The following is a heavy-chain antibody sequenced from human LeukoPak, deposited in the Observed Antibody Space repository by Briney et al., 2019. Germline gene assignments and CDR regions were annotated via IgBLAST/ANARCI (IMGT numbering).Heavy chain of an antibody. CDR3: AREGGYSSSWYEGWFDP. CDR1: GYTFTSYG. D-gene: IGHD6-13*01. V-gene: IGHV1-18*01. CDR2: ISAYNGNT. Sequence: ASVKVSCKASGYTFTSYGISWVRQAPGQGLEWMGWISAYNGNTNYAQKLQGRVTMTTDTSTSTAYMELRSLRSDDTAVYYCAREGGYSSSWYEGWFDPWGQGTLVTVSS. J-gene: IGHJ5*02.